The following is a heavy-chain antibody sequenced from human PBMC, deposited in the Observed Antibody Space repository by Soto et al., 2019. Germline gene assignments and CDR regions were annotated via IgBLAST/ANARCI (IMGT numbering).Heavy chain of an antibody. D-gene: IGHD3-16*01. CDR3: ASYVSFDAFDI. J-gene: IGHJ3*02. CDR2: IYYSGST. Sequence: SETLSLTCTVSCGSISSGGYYWSWIRQHPGKGLEWIGYIYYSGSTYYNPSLKSRVTISVDTSKYQFSLKLSSVTAADTAVYYCASYVSFDAFDIWGQGTMVTVSS. CDR1: CGSISSGGYY. V-gene: IGHV4-31*03.